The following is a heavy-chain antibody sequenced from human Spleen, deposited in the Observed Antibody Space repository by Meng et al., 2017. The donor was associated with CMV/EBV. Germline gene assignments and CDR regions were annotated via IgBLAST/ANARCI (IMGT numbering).Heavy chain of an antibody. J-gene: IGHJ6*02. CDR2: IYYSGST. CDR1: GGSISGYY. V-gene: IGHV4-59*01. D-gene: IGHD6-6*01. Sequence: SETLSLTCNVSGGSISGYYWSWIRQPPGKGLEWIGYIYYSGSTNYNPSLKSRVTISVDTSKNQFSLKLSSVTAADTAVYYCARDSLAARTGGWDYYYYGMDVWGQGTTVTVSS. CDR3: ARDSLAARTGGWDYYYYGMDV.